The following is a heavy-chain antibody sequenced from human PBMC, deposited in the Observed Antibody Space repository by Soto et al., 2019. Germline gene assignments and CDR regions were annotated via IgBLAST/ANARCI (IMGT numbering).Heavy chain of an antibody. Sequence: PGGSLRLSCAASGVNFSSYAMSWVRQAPGKGLEWVSAISGSGGSTYYADSVKGRFTISRDNSKNTLYLQMNSLRAEDTAVYYCAKVIGNDYSNYELDYWGQGTLVTVSS. CDR2: ISGSGGST. D-gene: IGHD4-4*01. V-gene: IGHV3-23*01. J-gene: IGHJ4*02. CDR3: AKVIGNDYSNYELDY. CDR1: GVNFSSYA.